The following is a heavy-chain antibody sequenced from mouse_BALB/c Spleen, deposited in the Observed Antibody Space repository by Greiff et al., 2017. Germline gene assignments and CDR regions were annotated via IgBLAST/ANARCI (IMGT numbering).Heavy chain of an antibody. Sequence: QVQLQQSGAELVKPGASVKLSCKTSGYTFTSYWIQWVKQRPGQGLGWIGEIFPGTGTTYYNEKFKGKATLTIDTSSSTAYMQLSSLTSEDSAVYFGARSGGTTVVPRFAYWGQGTLVTVSA. J-gene: IGHJ3*01. CDR3: ARSGGTTVVPRFAY. D-gene: IGHD1-1*01. CDR2: IFPGTGTT. CDR1: GYTFTSYW. V-gene: IGHV1S132*01.